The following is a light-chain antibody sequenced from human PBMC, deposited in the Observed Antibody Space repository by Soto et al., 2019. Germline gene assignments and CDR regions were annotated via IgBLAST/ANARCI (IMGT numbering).Light chain of an antibody. CDR1: QSVSSY. CDR3: QQRGNWPFT. J-gene: IGKJ3*01. Sequence: EIVLTQSPATLSLSPGATATLSCRASQSVSSYLAWYRQKPGQPPRLLIYDASNRATGIPVRFSGSGSGTDFTLTISSLEPEDFAVYYCQQRGNWPFTFGPGTKVEI. V-gene: IGKV3-11*01. CDR2: DAS.